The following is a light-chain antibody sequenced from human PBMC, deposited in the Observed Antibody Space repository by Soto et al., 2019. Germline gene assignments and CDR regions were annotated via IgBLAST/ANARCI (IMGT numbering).Light chain of an antibody. CDR3: CSYAGSSTV. Sequence: QSALTQPASVSVSPGQSITISCTGTSSDVGSYNLVSWYQQHPGKAPKLMIYEGSKRPSGVSNRFSGSKSGNTASLTISGLQAEDEADYYCCSYAGSSTVFGGGTQLTVL. V-gene: IGLV2-23*01. J-gene: IGLJ7*01. CDR2: EGS. CDR1: SSDVGSYNL.